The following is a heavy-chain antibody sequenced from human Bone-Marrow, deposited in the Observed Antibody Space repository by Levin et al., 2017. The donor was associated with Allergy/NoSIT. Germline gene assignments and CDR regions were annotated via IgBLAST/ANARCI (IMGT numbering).Heavy chain of an antibody. J-gene: IGHJ3*02. Sequence: SQTLSLTCTVSGGSLQTYYWNWVRQPAGKGLEWIGRIYSSGSTNYKPSLNSRVTLSLDMSRNRVYLNLTSLTAADTAVYFCARSVPTFYSDGVGYANAFDIWGPGTTVTFSS. CDR1: GGSLQTYY. CDR3: ARSVPTFYSDGVGYANAFDI. D-gene: IGHD3-22*01. CDR2: IYSSGST. V-gene: IGHV4-4*07.